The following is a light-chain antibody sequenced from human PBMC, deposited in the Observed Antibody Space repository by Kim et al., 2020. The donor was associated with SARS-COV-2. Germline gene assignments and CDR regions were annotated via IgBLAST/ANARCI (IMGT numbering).Light chain of an antibody. Sequence: SYELTQPPSVSVSPGQTASITCSGDKLGDKYACWYQQKPGQSPVLVIYQDSKRPSGIPERFSGSNSGNTATQTISGTQAMDEADYYCQAWDSGVVFGGGTQLTVL. CDR1: KLGDKY. CDR3: QAWDSGVV. J-gene: IGLJ2*01. V-gene: IGLV3-1*01. CDR2: QDS.